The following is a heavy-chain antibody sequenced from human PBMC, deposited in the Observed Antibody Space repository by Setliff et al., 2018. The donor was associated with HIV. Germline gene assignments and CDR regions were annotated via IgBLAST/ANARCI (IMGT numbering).Heavy chain of an antibody. Sequence: PSVKVSCKTSGYIFIRYYIFWVRQAPGQGLEWMGNINPHTGVTKYAEKFQGRVTMTRDTSINTIYMELSRLRSDDTAVYYCARDLRDGFEEWFSTLDDGMDVWGQGTTVTVSS. CDR3: ARDLRDGFEEWFSTLDDGMDV. J-gene: IGHJ6*02. CDR2: INPHTGVT. D-gene: IGHD3-3*01. V-gene: IGHV1-2*02. CDR1: GYIFIRYY.